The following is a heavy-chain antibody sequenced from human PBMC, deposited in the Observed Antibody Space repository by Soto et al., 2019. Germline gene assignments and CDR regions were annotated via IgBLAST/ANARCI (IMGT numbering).Heavy chain of an antibody. V-gene: IGHV1-2*04. CDR2: INPNSGGT. D-gene: IGHD2-2*01. Sequence: ASVKVSCKASGYTFTGYYMHWVRQAPGQGLEWMGWINPNSGGTNYAQKFQGWVTMTRDTSISTAYMELSRLRSDDTAVYYCATSLGYCSSTSCSHYAFDIWGQGTMVTVSS. J-gene: IGHJ3*02. CDR3: ATSLGYCSSTSCSHYAFDI. CDR1: GYTFTGYY.